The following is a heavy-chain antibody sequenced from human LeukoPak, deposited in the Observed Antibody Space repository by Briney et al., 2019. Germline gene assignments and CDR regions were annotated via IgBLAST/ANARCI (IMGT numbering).Heavy chain of an antibody. CDR2: IYPGDSNT. V-gene: IGHV5-51*01. D-gene: IGHD2-8*01. Sequence: GESLKISCKGSGYIFTSYWIAWVRQMPGKGLGWMGIIYPGDSNTRYSPSFQGQVTISADKSISTAYLQWSSLKASDTAMYYCARVISIMGYFDYWGQGTLVTVSS. J-gene: IGHJ4*02. CDR1: GYIFTSYW. CDR3: ARVISIMGYFDY.